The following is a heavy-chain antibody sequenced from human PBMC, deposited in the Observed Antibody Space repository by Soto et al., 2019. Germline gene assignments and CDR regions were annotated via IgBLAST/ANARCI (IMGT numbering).Heavy chain of an antibody. CDR2: ISSSISYL. V-gene: IGHV3-21*01. CDR1: GFTFSSYS. CDR3: ARTYYYDSGGYYYSLKFDY. Sequence: EVQLVESGGGLVKPGGSLRLSCAASGFTFSSYSMNWVRQAPGKGLEWVSSISSSISYLYYADSVKGRFTISRDNAKNSLYLQINSLRAEDTAVYYCARTYYYDSGGYYYSLKFDYWGQGTLVTVSS. J-gene: IGHJ4*02. D-gene: IGHD3-22*01.